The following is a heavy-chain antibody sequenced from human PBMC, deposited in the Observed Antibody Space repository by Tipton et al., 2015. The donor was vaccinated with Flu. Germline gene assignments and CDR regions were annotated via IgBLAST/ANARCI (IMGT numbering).Heavy chain of an antibody. V-gene: IGHV3-48*03. CDR3: AVSLSGYHDVAN. CDR1: GFIFSSYE. Sequence: SLRLSCAASGFIFSSYEMNWVRQAPGKGLEWIAYISTFNSVHYADSVKGRFTISRDNAKNSLYLQMNSLRAEDTALYYCAVSLSGYHDVANWGQGTLVTVSS. J-gene: IGHJ4*02. D-gene: IGHD3-22*01. CDR2: ISTFNSV.